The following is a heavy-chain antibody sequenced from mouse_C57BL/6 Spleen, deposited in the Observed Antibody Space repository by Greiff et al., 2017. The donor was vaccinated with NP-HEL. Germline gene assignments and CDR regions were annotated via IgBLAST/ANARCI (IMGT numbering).Heavy chain of an antibody. V-gene: IGHV1-54*01. Sequence: QVQLKESGAELVRPGTSVKVSCKASGYAFTNYLIEWVKQRPGQGLEWIGVINPGSGGTNYNEKFKGKATLTADKSSSTAYMQLSSLTSEDSAVYFCARGRLHWYFDVGGTGTTVTVSS. D-gene: IGHD2-4*01. CDR3: ARGRLHWYFDV. J-gene: IGHJ1*03. CDR2: INPGSGGT. CDR1: GYAFTNYL.